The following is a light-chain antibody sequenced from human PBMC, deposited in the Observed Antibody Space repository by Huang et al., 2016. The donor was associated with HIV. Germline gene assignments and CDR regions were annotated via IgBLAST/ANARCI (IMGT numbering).Light chain of an antibody. J-gene: IGKJ2*01. CDR3: QQYNNWPPNT. CDR1: QSVSTN. CDR2: GAS. V-gene: IGKV3-15*01. Sequence: IVMTQSPATLSVSPGEGATLSCRASQSVSTNLAWYQHNPGQAPRLLIHGASTRATCVPARFSGSGSGTEFTLSISTLQSEDFAVYYCQQYNNWPPNTFGQGTKLEI.